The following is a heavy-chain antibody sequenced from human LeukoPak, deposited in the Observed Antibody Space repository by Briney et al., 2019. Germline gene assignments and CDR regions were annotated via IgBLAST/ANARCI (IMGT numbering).Heavy chain of an antibody. J-gene: IGHJ4*02. D-gene: IGHD3-10*01. CDR2: INHSGGT. V-gene: IGHV4-34*01. CDR3: ARDRGDYFDY. CDR1: GGSFSGYY. Sequence: SETLSLTCAVYGGSFSGYYWSWIRQPPGKGLEWIGEINHSGGTNYNPSLKSRVTISVDTSKNQFSLKLSSVTAADTAVYYCARDRGDYFDYWGQGTLVTVSS.